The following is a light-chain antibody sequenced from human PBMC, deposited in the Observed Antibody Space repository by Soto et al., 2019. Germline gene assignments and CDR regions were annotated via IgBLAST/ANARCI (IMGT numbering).Light chain of an antibody. CDR1: QSVSTN. CDR3: QQYNNWPPKYT. Sequence: EIVMTQSPATLSVSPGERATLSSRASQSVSTNLAWYQQKPGQSPGLLIYGASTRATGIPARFSGSGSGTEFTLTISSLQSEDFAVYYCQQYNNWPPKYTFGQGTKLEIK. J-gene: IGKJ2*01. CDR2: GAS. V-gene: IGKV3-15*01.